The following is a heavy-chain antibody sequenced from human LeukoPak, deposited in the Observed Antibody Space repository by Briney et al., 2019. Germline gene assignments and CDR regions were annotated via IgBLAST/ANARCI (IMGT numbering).Heavy chain of an antibody. CDR2: ISGSGGST. CDR3: AKAPYYYDSSGYGN. Sequence: GGSLRLSCAASGFTFSSDAMSWVRQAPGKGLEWVSAISGSGGSTYYADSVKGRFTISRDNSKNTLYLQMNSLRAEDTAVYYCAKAPYYYDSSGYGNWGQGTLDTVSS. CDR1: GFTFSSDA. J-gene: IGHJ4*02. D-gene: IGHD3-22*01. V-gene: IGHV3-23*01.